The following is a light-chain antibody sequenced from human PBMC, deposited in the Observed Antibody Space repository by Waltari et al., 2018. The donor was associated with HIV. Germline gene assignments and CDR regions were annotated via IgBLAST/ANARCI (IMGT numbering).Light chain of an antibody. CDR2: AVT. CDR1: SEDDGYYTN. CDR3: SSYVGISTSSL. Sequence: FALTHTASASGSPGQSLVMASTRTSEDDGYYTNVARYHQPPGKVPKLVSSAVTSRPSGVSDRFAGSKAGNTASLTISGLRADDEADYYCSSYVGISTSSLFGGGTKLTV. J-gene: IGLJ3*02. V-gene: IGLV2-14*03.